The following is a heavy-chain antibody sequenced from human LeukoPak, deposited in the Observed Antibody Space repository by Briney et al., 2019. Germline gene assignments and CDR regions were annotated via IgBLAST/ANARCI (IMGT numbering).Heavy chain of an antibody. V-gene: IGHV3-23*01. CDR3: AKEKADACRAHFDY. J-gene: IGHJ4*02. Sequence: GGSLRLSCAASGFSFSTYAMSWVRQAPGKGLEWVSAITGRRGNTYYADSVKGRFTISKDNSKNTLFLQMNSLRGEDTAVYYRAKEKADACRAHFDYWGQGTLVTVSS. CDR2: ITGRRGNT. D-gene: IGHD2-15*01. CDR1: GFSFSTYA.